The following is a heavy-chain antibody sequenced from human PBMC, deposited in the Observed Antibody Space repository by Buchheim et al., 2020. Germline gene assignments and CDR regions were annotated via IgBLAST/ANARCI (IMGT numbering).Heavy chain of an antibody. CDR3: ARGCSSTSCYVPYYYGMDV. CDR2: VWHGGDVK. CDR1: GFTFKTYG. V-gene: IGHV3-33*01. J-gene: IGHJ6*02. D-gene: IGHD2-2*01. Sequence: QVQLVESGGGVVQPGRSLRLSCAASGFTFKTYGMHWVRQAPGKGLEWVAVVWHGGDVKDYAGFVEGRFTVSRDNSKNTLYLQLNSLRAEDTAVYYCARGCSSTSCYVPYYYGMDVWGQGTT.